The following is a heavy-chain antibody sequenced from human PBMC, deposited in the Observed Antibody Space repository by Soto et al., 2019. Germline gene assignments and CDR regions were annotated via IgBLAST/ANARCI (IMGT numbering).Heavy chain of an antibody. CDR3: VRNLRYYGGDYYYGMDA. CDR2: IYWDDDE. Sequence: ITLKESGPTLVKPTQTLTLTCTFSGFSLNTGGVGVGWVRQPRGKAMEWLALIYWDDDERYRPSLRSRLNITKDTINNQVLLTMTNMEPEDTATYYCVRNLRYYGGDYYYGMDAWGQGTTVTVSS. D-gene: IGHD3-10*01. J-gene: IGHJ6*02. V-gene: IGHV2-5*02. CDR1: GFSLNTGGVG.